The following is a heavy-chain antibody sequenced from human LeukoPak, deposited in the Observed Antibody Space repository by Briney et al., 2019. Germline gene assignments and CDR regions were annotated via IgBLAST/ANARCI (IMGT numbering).Heavy chain of an antibody. CDR2: IFGSGGSP. Sequence: GGSLRLSCEASGFTFGSHAMYWVRQAPGKGLEWVAGIFGSGGSPHYADSVKGRFTISRDNSRNTVYLQINSLRAEDTAVCYCGKTTVGYSSGQKPAWPVDYWGQGTLVTVSS. J-gene: IGHJ4*02. CDR3: GKTTVGYSSGQKPAWPVDY. V-gene: IGHV3-23*01. CDR1: GFTFGSHA. D-gene: IGHD5-18*01.